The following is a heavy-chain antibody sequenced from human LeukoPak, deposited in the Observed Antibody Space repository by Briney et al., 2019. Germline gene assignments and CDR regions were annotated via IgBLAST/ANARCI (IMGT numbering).Heavy chain of an antibody. CDR2: IKSKTDGGTT. Sequence: KTGGSLRLSCAASGFTFSNAWMSWVRQAPGKGLEWVSRIKSKTDGGTTDYAAPVKGRFTNSRDDSKNTLYLQMNSLKTEDTAVYYCTTDGDPNWFDPWGQGTLVTVSS. J-gene: IGHJ5*02. CDR1: GFTFSNAW. CDR3: TTDGDPNWFDP. D-gene: IGHD4-17*01. V-gene: IGHV3-15*01.